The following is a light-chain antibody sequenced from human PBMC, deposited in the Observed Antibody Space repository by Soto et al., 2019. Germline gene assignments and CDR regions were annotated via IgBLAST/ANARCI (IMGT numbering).Light chain of an antibody. Sequence: ETVMTQSPATLSVSRGERATLSCRASQSISRNLAWYQQKPGQAPRLLIYGASTRATGIPARFSGSGSGTEFTLTISNLQSEDFAVYYCHQYNKWPPITFGQGTRLEIK. J-gene: IGKJ5*01. CDR3: HQYNKWPPIT. CDR1: QSISRN. V-gene: IGKV3-15*01. CDR2: GAS.